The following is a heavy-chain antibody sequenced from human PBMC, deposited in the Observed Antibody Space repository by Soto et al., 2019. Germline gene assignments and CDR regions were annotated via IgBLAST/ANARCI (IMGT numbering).Heavy chain of an antibody. CDR1: GGSISSGGYY. V-gene: IGHV4-31*03. D-gene: IGHD3-10*01. CDR3: ARDLRFRGFYGMDV. Sequence: QVQLQESGPGLVKPSQTLSLTCTVTGGSISSGGYYWSWIRQHPGKGLEWIGYIYYSGSTYYNPSLKSRVTISVDTSKNQFSLKLSSVTAADTAVYYCARDLRFRGFYGMDVWGQGTTVTVSS. CDR2: IYYSGST. J-gene: IGHJ6*02.